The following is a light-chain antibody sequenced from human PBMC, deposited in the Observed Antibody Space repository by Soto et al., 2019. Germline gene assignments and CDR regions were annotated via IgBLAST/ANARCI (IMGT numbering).Light chain of an antibody. CDR3: CSYAGSPRFV. V-gene: IGLV2-11*01. J-gene: IGLJ1*01. Sequence: QSALTQPRSVSGSPGQSVTISCTGTSSDVGRYNYVSWYQHHPGTAPKVMIYDVSERPSGVPDRFSGSKSGNTASLTISGLQAEDEADYYCCSYAGSPRFVFGTGTSSPS. CDR2: DVS. CDR1: SSDVGRYNY.